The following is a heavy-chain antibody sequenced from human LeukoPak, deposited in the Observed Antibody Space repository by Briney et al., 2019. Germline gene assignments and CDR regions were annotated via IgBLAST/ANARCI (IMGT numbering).Heavy chain of an antibody. V-gene: IGHV4-34*01. J-gene: IGHJ4*02. CDR2: INHSGST. CDR3: ASAPSIAAAMYYFDY. D-gene: IGHD6-13*01. CDR1: GGSFSGYY. Sequence: SETLSLTCAVYGGSFSGYYWSWIRQPPGKGLEWIGEINHSGSTNYNPSLKSRVTISVDTSKNHFSLKLSSVTAADTAVYYCASAPSIAAAMYYFDYWGQGTLVTVSS.